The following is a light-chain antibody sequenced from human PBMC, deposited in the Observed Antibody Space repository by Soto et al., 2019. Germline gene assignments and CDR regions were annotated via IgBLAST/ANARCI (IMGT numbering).Light chain of an antibody. CDR1: QSISSY. Sequence: DIQMTQSPSSLSASVGDRVTITCRASQSISSYLNWYQQKPGKAPKLLIYAASSLQSGVPSRFSGSGSGTDFTLTISRLQPEDFATYYCQQSYSTPPVTFGQGPKVDI. CDR2: AAS. CDR3: QQSYSTPPVT. V-gene: IGKV1-39*01. J-gene: IGKJ1*01.